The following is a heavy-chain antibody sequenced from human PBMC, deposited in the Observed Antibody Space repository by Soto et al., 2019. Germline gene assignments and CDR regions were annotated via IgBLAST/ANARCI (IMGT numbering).Heavy chain of an antibody. D-gene: IGHD1-26*01. J-gene: IGHJ4*02. CDR2: IYHSGST. CDR1: GGSISSSNW. V-gene: IGHV4-4*02. Sequence: SETLSLTCAVSGGSISSSNWWSWVRQPPGKGLEWIGEIYHSGSTNYNPSLKSRVTISVDKSKNQFSLKLSSVTAADTAVYYCARVDSGSYGGFDYWGQGTLVTVS. CDR3: ARVDSGSYGGFDY.